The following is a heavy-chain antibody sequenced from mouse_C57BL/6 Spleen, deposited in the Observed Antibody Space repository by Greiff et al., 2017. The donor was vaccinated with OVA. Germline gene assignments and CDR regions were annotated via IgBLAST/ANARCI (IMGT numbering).Heavy chain of an antibody. J-gene: IGHJ2*01. CDR3: TSDYYGFDY. Sequence: EVKLEESGEGLVKPGGSLKLSCAASGFTFSSYAMSWVRQTPEKRLEWVAYISSGGDYIYYADTVKGRFTISRDNARNTLYLQMSSLKSEDTAMYYCTSDYYGFDYWGQGTTLTVSS. D-gene: IGHD1-1*01. CDR1: GFTFSSYA. V-gene: IGHV5-9-1*02. CDR2: ISSGGDYI.